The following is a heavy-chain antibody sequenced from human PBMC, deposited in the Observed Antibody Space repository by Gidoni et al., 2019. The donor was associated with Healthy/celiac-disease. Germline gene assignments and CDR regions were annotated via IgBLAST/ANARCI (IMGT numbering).Heavy chain of an antibody. V-gene: IGHV3-21*01. CDR3: ARDAERGDSSGPPDAFDI. Sequence: EVQLVESGGGLVKPGGSLRLSCAASGCTFSSYSMNWVRQAQGKGLEWVSSISSSSSYIYYADSVKGRFTISRDNAKNSLYLQMNSLRAEDTAVYYCARDAERGDSSGPPDAFDIWGQGTMVTVSS. CDR2: ISSSSSYI. J-gene: IGHJ3*02. CDR1: GCTFSSYS. D-gene: IGHD3-22*01.